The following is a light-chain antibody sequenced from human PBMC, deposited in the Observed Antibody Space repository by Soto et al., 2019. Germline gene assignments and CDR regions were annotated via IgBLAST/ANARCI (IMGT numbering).Light chain of an antibody. V-gene: IGKV3-15*01. CDR2: ASS. J-gene: IGKJ1*01. Sequence: EIVMTQSPATLSVSPGERATLSCRASQSVSSNLAWYQQKPGQAPRLLIYASSTRATGIPARFSGSGSGTEFTLTISSLQSEDFALYYCQQFNYWPPTFGQGTKVDIK. CDR3: QQFNYWPPT. CDR1: QSVSSN.